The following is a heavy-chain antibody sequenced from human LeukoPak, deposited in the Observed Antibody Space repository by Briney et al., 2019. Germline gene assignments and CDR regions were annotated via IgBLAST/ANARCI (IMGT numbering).Heavy chain of an antibody. CDR2: IYHSGST. V-gene: IGHV4-59*08. Sequence: SETLSLTCGVSGGSITNYYWSWIRQPPGKGLEWIGFIYHSGSTNYNPSLNSRVTISVDTSKNQFSLKLTSMTAADTAVYLCARQLTHLYPHGSVTYPGLYYFDSWGQGILVTVSS. D-gene: IGHD4-11*01. CDR1: GGSITNYY. CDR3: ARQLTHLYPHGSVTYPGLYYFDS. J-gene: IGHJ4*02.